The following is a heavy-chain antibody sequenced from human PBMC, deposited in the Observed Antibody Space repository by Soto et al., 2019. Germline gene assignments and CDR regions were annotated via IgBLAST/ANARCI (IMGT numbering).Heavy chain of an antibody. CDR3: ARDKGRSPLDY. CDR1: GFTFSSYS. J-gene: IGHJ4*02. Sequence: PGGSLRLSCAASGFTFSSYSRNWVRQAPGKGLEWVSYISSSSSTIYYADSVKGRFTISRDNAKNSLYLQMNSLRAEDTAVYYCARDKGRSPLDYWGQGTLVTVSS. D-gene: IGHD2-15*01. V-gene: IGHV3-48*01. CDR2: ISSSSSTI.